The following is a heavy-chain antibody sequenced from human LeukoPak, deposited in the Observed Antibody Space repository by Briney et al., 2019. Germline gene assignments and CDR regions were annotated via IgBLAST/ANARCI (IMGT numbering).Heavy chain of an antibody. CDR1: GFTFSSYA. Sequence: GGSLRLSCAASGFTFSSYAMSWVRQAPGKGLEWVSIISGSGDSTYYADSVKGRFTISRDNSKNTLYLQVNSLRAEDTAVYYCAKIYGDFIPFDFWGQGTLVTVSS. D-gene: IGHD4-17*01. CDR3: AKIYGDFIPFDF. CDR2: ISGSGDST. J-gene: IGHJ4*02. V-gene: IGHV3-23*01.